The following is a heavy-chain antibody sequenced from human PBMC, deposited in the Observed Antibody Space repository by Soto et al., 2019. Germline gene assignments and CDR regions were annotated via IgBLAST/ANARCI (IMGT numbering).Heavy chain of an antibody. D-gene: IGHD6-13*01. CDR1: GFTFSSHA. Sequence: GGSLRLSCAASGFTFSSHAMSWVRQAPGKGLEWVSGIRSDGTTYYADSVKGRFTISRDNSKNTLYLQMNSLRAEDTAIYYCAKDTYTSAWFFFDSWGQGTPVTVSS. CDR3: AKDTYTSAWFFFDS. CDR2: IRSDGTT. J-gene: IGHJ4*02. V-gene: IGHV3-23*01.